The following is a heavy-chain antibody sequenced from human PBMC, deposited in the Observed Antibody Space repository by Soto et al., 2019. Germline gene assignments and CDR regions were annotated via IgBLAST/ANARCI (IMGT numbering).Heavy chain of an antibody. CDR3: AKILKFYDSSSYPDY. D-gene: IGHD3-22*01. V-gene: IGHV3-30*18. J-gene: IGHJ4*02. CDR2: ISYDGSNK. CDR1: GFTFSDYG. Sequence: QVQVVESGGGVVQPGKSLRLSCAASGFTFSDYGFHWVRQAPGKGLEWVAVISYDGSNKFYEDSVTGRFTVSRDNSKNTLYLQMNSLTIEDTAVYYCAKILKFYDSSSYPDYWGQGTLVTVSS.